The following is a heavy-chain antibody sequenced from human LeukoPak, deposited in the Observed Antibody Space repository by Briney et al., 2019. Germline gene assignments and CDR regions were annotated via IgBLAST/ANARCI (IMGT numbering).Heavy chain of an antibody. CDR1: GFTFSNAW. CDR2: IKSKTDGGTT. J-gene: IGHJ6*03. V-gene: IGHV3-15*01. Sequence: GGSLRLSCAASGFTFSNAWTSWVRQAPGKGLEWVGRIKSKTDGGTTDYAAPVEGRFTISRDDSKNTLYLQMNSLKTEDTAVYYCTTASTSAETYYYYYYMDVWGKGTTVTVSS. CDR3: TTASTSAETYYYYYYMDV. D-gene: IGHD2-2*01.